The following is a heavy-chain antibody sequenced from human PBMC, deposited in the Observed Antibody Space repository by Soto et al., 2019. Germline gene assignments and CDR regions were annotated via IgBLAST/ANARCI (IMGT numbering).Heavy chain of an antibody. CDR1: GGSISSYY. D-gene: IGHD2-15*01. CDR2: IYYSGST. J-gene: IGHJ4*02. V-gene: IGHV4-59*08. CDR3: ARRVVVVAADYIDC. Sequence: SETLSLTCTVSGGSISSYYWSWIRQPPGKGLEWIGYIYYSGSTNYNPSLKSRVTISVDTSKNQFSLKLSSVTAADTAVYYCARRVVVVAADYIDCRGQGTLVTVS.